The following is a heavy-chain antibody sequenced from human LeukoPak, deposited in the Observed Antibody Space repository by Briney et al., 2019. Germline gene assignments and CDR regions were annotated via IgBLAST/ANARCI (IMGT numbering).Heavy chain of an antibody. Sequence: PSETLSLTCAVSGYSISSGYYWGWIRQPPGKGLEWIGEINHSGSTNYNPSLKSRVTISVDTSKNQFSLKLSSVTAADTAVYYCARGVAGGSFWMDVWGKGTTVTVSS. D-gene: IGHD3-10*01. J-gene: IGHJ6*04. CDR3: ARGVAGGSFWMDV. V-gene: IGHV4-38-2*01. CDR1: GYSISSGYY. CDR2: INHSGST.